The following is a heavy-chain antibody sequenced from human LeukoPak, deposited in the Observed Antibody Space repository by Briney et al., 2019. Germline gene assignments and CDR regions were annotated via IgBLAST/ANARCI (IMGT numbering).Heavy chain of an antibody. Sequence: ASVKVSCKAAGYTFTSYGISWVRQAPGQGPEWMGWISGYNGNTRYTQKFQGRVTTTTDTSTSTAYMELRSLRSDDTAVYYCARDWGKGEYYFDYWGQGTLVTVSS. J-gene: IGHJ4*02. CDR1: GYTFTSYG. D-gene: IGHD3-16*01. CDR3: ARDWGKGEYYFDY. CDR2: ISGYNGNT. V-gene: IGHV1-18*01.